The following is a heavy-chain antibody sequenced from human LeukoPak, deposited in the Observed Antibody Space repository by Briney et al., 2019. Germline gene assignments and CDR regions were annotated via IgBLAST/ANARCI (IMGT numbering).Heavy chain of an antibody. CDR3: VRVPDIVVVPAEVGRFRFDP. Sequence: SSETLSLTCAVYGGSFSGYYWSWIRQPPGKGLEWIGEINHSGSTNYNPSLKSRVTISVDTSKNQFSLKLSSVTAADTAVYYCVRVPDIVVVPAEVGRFRFDPWGQGTLVTVSS. J-gene: IGHJ5*02. CDR2: INHSGST. D-gene: IGHD2-2*01. CDR1: GGSFSGYY. V-gene: IGHV4-34*01.